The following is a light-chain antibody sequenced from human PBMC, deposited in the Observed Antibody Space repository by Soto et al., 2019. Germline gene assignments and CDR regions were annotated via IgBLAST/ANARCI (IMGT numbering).Light chain of an antibody. Sequence: QSALTQPASVSGSPGQSITISCTGTSSDVGAYNYVSWYQQHPGKAPKLMIYDVSNLPSGVSNRFSGSKSANTASLTISGLQAGDEADYYCSSYTSSSTWLFGGGTKLTVL. V-gene: IGLV2-14*03. J-gene: IGLJ3*02. CDR1: SSDVGAYNY. CDR3: SSYTSSSTWL. CDR2: DVS.